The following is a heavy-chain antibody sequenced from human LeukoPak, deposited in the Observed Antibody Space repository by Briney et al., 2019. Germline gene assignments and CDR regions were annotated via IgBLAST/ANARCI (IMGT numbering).Heavy chain of an antibody. J-gene: IGHJ3*02. CDR3: ARVLLSGSPSDAFDI. CDR1: GYTFTSYY. V-gene: IGHV1-46*01. Sequence: ASVKVSCKASGYTFTSYYMHWVRQAPGQGLEWMGIINPSGGSTSYAQKFQGRVTMTRDTSTSTVYMELSSLRSEDTAVYYCARVLLSGSPSDAFDIWGQGTMVTVSS. D-gene: IGHD1-26*01. CDR2: INPSGGST.